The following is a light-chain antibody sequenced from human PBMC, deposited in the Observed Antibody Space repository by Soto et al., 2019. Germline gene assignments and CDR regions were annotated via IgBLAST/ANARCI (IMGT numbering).Light chain of an antibody. CDR1: QSVSSRY. V-gene: IGKV3-20*01. J-gene: IGKJ1*01. CDR2: DVS. Sequence: ENFFAQSPRTLSFSPGGKSPPPFRARQSVSSRYVAWYQQQPGQAPRLLIYDVSNRATGIPDRFIGSGSGTDFTLTITRLEPEDFALYYCQQYGSSPSTFGQGTKV. CDR3: QQYGSSPST.